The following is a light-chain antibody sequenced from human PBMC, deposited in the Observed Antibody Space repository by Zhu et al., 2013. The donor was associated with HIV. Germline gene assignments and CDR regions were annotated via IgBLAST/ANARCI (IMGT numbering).Light chain of an antibody. Sequence: DIQMTQSPSSLSASIGDRVTITCRASQGIGNYLAWYQQRPGKPPKLLISATSTLQSGVPSRFSGSGSGTGFTLTISSLQAEDVATYYCQKYNGVPLTFGPGTRVEIK. CDR2: ATS. CDR3: QKYNGVPLT. V-gene: IGKV1-27*01. CDR1: QGIGNY. J-gene: IGKJ3*01.